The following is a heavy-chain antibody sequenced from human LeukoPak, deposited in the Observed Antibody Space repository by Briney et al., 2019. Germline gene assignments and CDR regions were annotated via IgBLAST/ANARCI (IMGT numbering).Heavy chain of an antibody. CDR3: ATCGGDCYSYRNFDY. V-gene: IGHV4-34*01. CDR1: GGSFSGYY. Sequence: NPSETLSLICAVYGGSFSGYYWSWIRQPPGKGLEWLGEINHSGSTNYNPSLKSRVTISVDTSKNQFSLKLSSVTAADTAVYYCATCGGDCYSYRNFDYWGQGTLVTVSS. CDR2: INHSGST. J-gene: IGHJ4*02. D-gene: IGHD2-21*02.